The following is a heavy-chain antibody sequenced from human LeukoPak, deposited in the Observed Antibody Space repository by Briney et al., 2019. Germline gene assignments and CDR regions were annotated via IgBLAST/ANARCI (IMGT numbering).Heavy chain of an antibody. CDR1: GFTFSSYA. V-gene: IGHV3-23*01. CDR3: AKKQGGIIVATTLHYYYGMDV. CDR2: ISGSGGST. Sequence: GGSLRLSCAASGFTFSSYAMSWVRQAPGKGLEGVSAISGSGGSTYYADSVKGRFTISRDNSKNTLYLQMNSLRAEDTAVYYCAKKQGGIIVATTLHYYYGMDVWGQGTTVTVSS. D-gene: IGHD5-12*01. J-gene: IGHJ6*02.